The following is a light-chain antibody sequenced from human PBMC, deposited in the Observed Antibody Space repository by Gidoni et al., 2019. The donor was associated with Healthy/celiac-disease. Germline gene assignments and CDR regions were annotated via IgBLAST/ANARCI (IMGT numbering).Light chain of an antibody. Sequence: EIVMTQSPATLSVSPGERATLSCSASQSVSSNLAWYQQKHGQAPRLLIYGASTRATGIPARFSGSGSGTECTLTISSLQSEDFAVYYCQQYNNWPQLTFGGGTKVEIK. J-gene: IGKJ4*01. CDR3: QQYNNWPQLT. V-gene: IGKV3-15*01. CDR2: GAS. CDR1: QSVSSN.